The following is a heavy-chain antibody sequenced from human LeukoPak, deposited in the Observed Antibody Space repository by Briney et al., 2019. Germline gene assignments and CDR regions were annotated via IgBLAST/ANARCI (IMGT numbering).Heavy chain of an antibody. Sequence: AGGSLRLSCAASGFTFDDYGMSWVRQAPGKGLEWDSGVNGNGGSTGYADSVKGRFTISRDNAKNTLYLQMNNLRAEDTAVYHCVRGGPSTWSWGQGALVTVSS. CDR2: VNGNGGST. D-gene: IGHD2-15*01. CDR3: VRGGPSTWS. CDR1: GFTFDDYG. V-gene: IGHV3-20*01. J-gene: IGHJ5*02.